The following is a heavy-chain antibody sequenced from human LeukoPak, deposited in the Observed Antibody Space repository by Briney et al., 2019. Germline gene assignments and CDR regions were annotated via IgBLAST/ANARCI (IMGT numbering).Heavy chain of an antibody. D-gene: IGHD6-19*01. CDR3: ARGQWLVRGVYFDY. CDR2: ISASGSTI. Sequence: GGSLRLSCAASGFSLSSYEMNWVRQAPGKGLEWVSYISASGSTIYYADSVKGRFTFSRDNSKNLLYLQMNSLRAEDTAVYYCARGQWLVRGVYFDYWGQGTLVSVSS. V-gene: IGHV3-48*03. J-gene: IGHJ4*02. CDR1: GFSLSSYE.